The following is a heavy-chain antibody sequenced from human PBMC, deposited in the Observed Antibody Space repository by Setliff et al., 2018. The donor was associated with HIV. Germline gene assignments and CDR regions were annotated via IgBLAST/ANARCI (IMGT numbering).Heavy chain of an antibody. CDR2: ISSISTYI. V-gene: IGHV3-21*01. J-gene: IGHJ4*02. Sequence: GGSLRLSCAASGFTFSSYSMNWVRRAPGKGLEWVSSISSISTYIYYADSVQGRFTISRDNAKNSLYLQMNSLRAEDTAMYYCARDWRHGYDLNFDYWGQGTLVTVS. CDR3: ARDWRHGYDLNFDY. CDR1: GFTFSSYS. D-gene: IGHD5-12*01.